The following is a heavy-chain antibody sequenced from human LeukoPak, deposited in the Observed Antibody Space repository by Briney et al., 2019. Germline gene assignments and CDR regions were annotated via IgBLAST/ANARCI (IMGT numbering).Heavy chain of an antibody. CDR1: GGSLSGYY. V-gene: IGHV4-34*01. CDR3: ARQWLVSPLFDY. J-gene: IGHJ4*02. CDR2: INHSGST. D-gene: IGHD6-19*01. Sequence: PPETPCLTCAVYGGSLSGYYWSWIRQPPGKGLEWIGEINHSGSTNYNPSLKSRVTISVDTSKNQLSLKLSSMTAADTAVYYCARQWLVSPLFDYWGQGALVSVS.